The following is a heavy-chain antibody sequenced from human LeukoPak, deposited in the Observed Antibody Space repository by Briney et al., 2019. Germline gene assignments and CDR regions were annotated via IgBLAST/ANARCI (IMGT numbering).Heavy chain of an antibody. CDR3: ATIDDVAAAGRNWFDP. J-gene: IGHJ5*02. CDR2: ISGSGGST. Sequence: PGGSLRLSCAASGFTFSSYGMSWVRQAPGKGLEWVSAISGSGGSTYYADSVKGRFTISRDNSKNTLYLQMNSLRAEDTAVYYCATIDDVAAAGRNWFDPWGQGTLVTVSS. V-gene: IGHV3-23*01. D-gene: IGHD6-13*01. CDR1: GFTFSSYG.